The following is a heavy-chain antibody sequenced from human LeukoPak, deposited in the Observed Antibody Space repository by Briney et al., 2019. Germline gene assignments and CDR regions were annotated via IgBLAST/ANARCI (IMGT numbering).Heavy chain of an antibody. CDR3: ATGIGTLWSGYYHDY. Sequence: SVKVSCKASVGTFSTYAISWVRQAPGQGLEWMGRIIPVLGVANYAQKFQGRVTISADKSTSTAYMEVSSLRSEDTAVYYCATGIGTLWSGYYHDYWGQGTLVTVSS. V-gene: IGHV1-69*04. J-gene: IGHJ4*02. CDR2: IIPVLGVA. CDR1: VGTFSTYA. D-gene: IGHD3-3*01.